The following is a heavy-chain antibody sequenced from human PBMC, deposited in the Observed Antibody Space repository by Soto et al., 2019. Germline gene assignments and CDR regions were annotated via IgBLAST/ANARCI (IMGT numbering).Heavy chain of an antibody. CDR1: GGSITSDNW. J-gene: IGHJ3*02. CDR3: VSVGGHGGKSPI. D-gene: IGHD1-26*01. V-gene: IGHV4-4*02. CDR2: IFHIGGP. Sequence: QVQLQESGPGLVKPSATLSLTCTVSGGSITSDNWWSWVRQPPQMGLEWIGEIFHIGGPNYTPSPESRVTISIDTSKNQFSLRLNSVTAADTAVYFCVSVGGHGGKSPIWGQGTMVSVSS.